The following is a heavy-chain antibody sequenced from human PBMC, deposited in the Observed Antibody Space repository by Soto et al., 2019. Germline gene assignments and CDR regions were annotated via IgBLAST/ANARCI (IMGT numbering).Heavy chain of an antibody. CDR2: INPNSGGT. CDR1: GYTFTGYY. J-gene: IGHJ4*02. D-gene: IGHD6-13*01. V-gene: IGHV1-2*04. CDR3: AQTEKAAAGRRYYYDY. Sequence: ASVKVSCKASGYTFTGYYMHWVRQAPGQGLEWMGWINPNSGGTNYAQKFQGWVTMTRDTSISTAYMELSRLRSDDTAVYYCAQTEKAAAGRRYYYDYWGQGTLVTVSS.